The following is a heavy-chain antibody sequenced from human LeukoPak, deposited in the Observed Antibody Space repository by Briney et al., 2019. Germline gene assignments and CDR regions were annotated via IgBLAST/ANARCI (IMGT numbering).Heavy chain of an antibody. Sequence: GASVKVSCKASGYTFTSYGISWVRQAPGQGLEWMGWISAYNANTNYAQKFQGWVTMTRDTSISTAYMELSRLRSDDTAVYYCARGLIQGFVIFDYWGQGTLVTVSS. CDR3: ARGLIQGFVIFDY. J-gene: IGHJ4*02. D-gene: IGHD3-10*01. CDR2: ISAYNANT. V-gene: IGHV1-18*01. CDR1: GYTFTSYG.